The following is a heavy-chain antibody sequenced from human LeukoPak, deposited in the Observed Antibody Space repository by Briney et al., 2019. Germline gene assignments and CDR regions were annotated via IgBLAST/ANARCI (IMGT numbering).Heavy chain of an antibody. D-gene: IGHD3-22*01. CDR3: AKDDYYDSSGDPNWFDP. V-gene: IGHV3-30*18. Sequence: GGSLRLSCAASGFTFGSYGMHWVRQAPGKGLEWVAVISYDGSDKYYADSVKGRFTISRDNSKNTLYLQMNSLRAEDTAVYFCAKDDYYDSSGDPNWFDPWGQGTLVTVSS. CDR1: GFTFGSYG. J-gene: IGHJ5*02. CDR2: ISYDGSDK.